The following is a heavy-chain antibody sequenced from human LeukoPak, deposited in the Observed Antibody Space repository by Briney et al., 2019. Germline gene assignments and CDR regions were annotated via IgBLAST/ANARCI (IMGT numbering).Heavy chain of an antibody. J-gene: IGHJ4*02. CDR3: ANARDYYYDSSGYWD. CDR1: GFTFSSYA. Sequence: GGSLRLSCAASGFTFSSYAMSWVRQAPGKGLEWVSDISGSGGSTYYADSVKGRFTISRDNSKNTLYLQMNSLRAEDTAVYYCANARDYYYDSSGYWDWGQGTLVTVSS. V-gene: IGHV3-23*01. D-gene: IGHD3-22*01. CDR2: ISGSGGST.